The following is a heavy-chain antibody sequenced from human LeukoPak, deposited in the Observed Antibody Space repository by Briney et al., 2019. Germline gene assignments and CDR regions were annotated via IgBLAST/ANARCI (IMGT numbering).Heavy chain of an antibody. CDR2: ISGSGGST. J-gene: IGHJ4*02. Sequence: PGGSLRLSCAASGFTFASSTMNWVRQAPGKGLEWVSAISGSGGSTYYADSVKGRFTISRDNAKNSLYLQMNSLRAEDTAVYYCARDTNGYYYDSSGYSYWGQGTLVTVSS. V-gene: IGHV3-21*01. D-gene: IGHD3-22*01. CDR1: GFTFASST. CDR3: ARDTNGYYYDSSGYSY.